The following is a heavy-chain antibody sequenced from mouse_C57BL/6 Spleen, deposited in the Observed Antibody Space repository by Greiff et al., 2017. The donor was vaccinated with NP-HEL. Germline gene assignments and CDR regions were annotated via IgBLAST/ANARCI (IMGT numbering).Heavy chain of an antibody. CDR2: ISDGGSYT. D-gene: IGHD1-1*01. Sequence: EVKLVESGGGLVKPGGSLKLSYAASGFTFSSYAMSWVRQTPEKRLEWVATISDGGSYTYYPDNVKGRFTISRDKAKNNLYLQMSHLKSEDTAMYYCAREGAYYGSSPRYFDVWGTGTTVTVAS. CDR3: AREGAYYGSSPRYFDV. CDR1: GFTFSSYA. J-gene: IGHJ1*03. V-gene: IGHV5-4*01.